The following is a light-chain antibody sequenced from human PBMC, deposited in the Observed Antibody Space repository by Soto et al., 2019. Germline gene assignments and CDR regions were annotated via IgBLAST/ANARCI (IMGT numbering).Light chain of an antibody. Sequence: QSALTQPASVSGSPGQSITISCTGTISDVGGYNYVSWYQQHPGKAPKLVIFDVSNRPSGVSNRFSGSKSGYTASLTISWLQAEDESVYYCSSYTRSSTYVFRTGTKLTVL. CDR3: SSYTRSSTYV. V-gene: IGLV2-14*03. CDR1: ISDVGGYNY. CDR2: DVS. J-gene: IGLJ1*01.